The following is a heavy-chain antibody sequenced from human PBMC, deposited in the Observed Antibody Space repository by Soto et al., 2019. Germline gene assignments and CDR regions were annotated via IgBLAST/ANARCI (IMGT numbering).Heavy chain of an antibody. V-gene: IGHV3-48*02. J-gene: IGHJ4*02. Sequence: GGSLRLSCAASGFTFSTFSMNWVRQAPGKGLEWLSYIGGSGGSISYADSVKGRFTISRDNGKNTLYLQMSSLRDEDTAVYYCARDLAWAFDSWGQGALVTVSS. CDR3: ARDLAWAFDS. CDR2: IGGSGGSI. CDR1: GFTFSTFS. D-gene: IGHD1-26*01.